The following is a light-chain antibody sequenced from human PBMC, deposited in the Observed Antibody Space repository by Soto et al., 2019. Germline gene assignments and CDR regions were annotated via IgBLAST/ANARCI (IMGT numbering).Light chain of an antibody. J-gene: IGLJ2*01. CDR3: QAWDSSTGVV. CDR2: QDT. CDR1: KLGDRF. Sequence: SYELTQPPSVSVSPGQTASIPCSGDKLGDRFARWYQQKPGQSPVMVIYQDTRRPSGIPERFFGSNSGNTATLTISGTQAMDEADYYCQAWDSSTGVVFGGGTKLTVL. V-gene: IGLV3-1*01.